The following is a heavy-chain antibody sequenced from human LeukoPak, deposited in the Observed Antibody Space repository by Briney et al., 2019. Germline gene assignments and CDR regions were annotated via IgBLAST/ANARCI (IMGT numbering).Heavy chain of an antibody. CDR2: IYPGDSDT. J-gene: IGHJ4*02. CDR1: GYRFTSYW. V-gene: IGHV5-51*01. Sequence: GESLKISCKGSGYRFTSYWIGWVRQMPGKGLEWMGIIYPGDSDTRYSPSLQGQVTHSADKSISTAYLQWSSLKASDTAIYYCASRNYDILTGYYYFDYWGQGTLVTVSS. D-gene: IGHD3-9*01. CDR3: ASRNYDILTGYYYFDY.